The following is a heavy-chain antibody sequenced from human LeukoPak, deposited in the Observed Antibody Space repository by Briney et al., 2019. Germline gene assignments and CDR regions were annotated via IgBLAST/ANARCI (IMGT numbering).Heavy chain of an antibody. CDR1: DGSFSGYY. CDR2: INHSGST. D-gene: IGHD3-16*01. V-gene: IGHV4-34*01. Sequence: SETLSLTCAVYDGSFSGYYWGWIRQPPGKGLEWIGEINHSGSTNYNPPLKSRVTISLDTSKNQFTLKLSSVTAADTALYYCARRQDLGAFDIWGPGAMVTVSS. J-gene: IGHJ3*02. CDR3: ARRQDLGAFDI.